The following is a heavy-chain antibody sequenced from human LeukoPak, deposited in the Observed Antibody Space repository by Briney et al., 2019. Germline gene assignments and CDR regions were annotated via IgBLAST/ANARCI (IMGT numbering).Heavy chain of an antibody. CDR3: ARDQPMVRALDY. CDR2: IIPILGIA. V-gene: IGHV1-69*04. D-gene: IGHD3-10*01. Sequence: SVKVSCKASGGTFSSYAISWVRQAPGQGLEWMGRIIPILGIANYAQKFQGRVTITADKSTSTVYMGLSSLRSEDTAVYYCARDQPMVRALDYWGQGTLVTVSS. J-gene: IGHJ4*02. CDR1: GGTFSSYA.